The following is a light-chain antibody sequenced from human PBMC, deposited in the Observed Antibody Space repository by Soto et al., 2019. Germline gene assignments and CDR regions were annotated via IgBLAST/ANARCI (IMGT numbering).Light chain of an antibody. Sequence: EIVMTQSPATLSVSPGERATLSCRASQSVSSNLAWYQQKPGPAPRLLIYGASTRATGIPARFSGSGSGTNFTLTISSLQSEDFAVYYCQQYNNCQWTFGQGTKVEIK. V-gene: IGKV3-15*01. CDR1: QSVSSN. CDR2: GAS. CDR3: QQYNNCQWT. J-gene: IGKJ1*01.